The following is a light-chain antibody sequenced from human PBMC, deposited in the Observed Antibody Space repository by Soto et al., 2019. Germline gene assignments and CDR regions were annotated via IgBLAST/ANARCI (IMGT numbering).Light chain of an antibody. J-gene: IGLJ2*01. CDR3: GTWDSSLSGVV. CDR2: ENS. CDR1: SSNIGSND. V-gene: IGLV1-51*02. Sequence: QSVLTQPPSVSAAPGQKVTISCSGNSSNIGSNDVSWYQQLPGKAPKLLIYENSQRPSGIPDRFSGSKSGTSATLGITGLQTGDEADYYCGTWDSSLSGVVFGGGTKVTVL.